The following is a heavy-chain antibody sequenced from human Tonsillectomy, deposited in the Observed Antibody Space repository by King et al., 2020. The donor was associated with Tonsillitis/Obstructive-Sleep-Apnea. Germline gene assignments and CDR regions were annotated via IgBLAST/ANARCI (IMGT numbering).Heavy chain of an antibody. J-gene: IGHJ5*02. V-gene: IGHV4-59*01. Sequence: QLQESGPGLVKPSETLSLTCTVSGGSISSYYWSWIRPPPGKGLEWIGYIYYSGSTNYNPSLKSRVTISVDTSKNQFSLKLSSVTAADTAVYYCAREYYYDSSGSALKRFDPWGQGTLVTVSS. CDR3: AREYYYDSSGSALKRFDP. D-gene: IGHD3-22*01. CDR1: GGSISSYY. CDR2: IYYSGST.